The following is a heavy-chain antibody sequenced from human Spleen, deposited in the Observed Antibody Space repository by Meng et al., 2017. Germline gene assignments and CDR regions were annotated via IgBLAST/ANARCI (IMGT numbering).Heavy chain of an antibody. CDR1: GFSLSTSGVG. D-gene: IGHD5-18*01. CDR2: IFWDNDK. Sequence: QITLKESGPTLVKPTQTLTLTCTFSGFSLSTSGVGVNWIRQPPGKALEWLAVIFWDNDKRYSPSLKSRPTITKDTSKNQVVLTMTNMDPVDTATYYCAHMEYSYDKYYFDYWSQGTLVTVSS. CDR3: AHMEYSYDKYYFDY. J-gene: IGHJ4*02. V-gene: IGHV2-5*02.